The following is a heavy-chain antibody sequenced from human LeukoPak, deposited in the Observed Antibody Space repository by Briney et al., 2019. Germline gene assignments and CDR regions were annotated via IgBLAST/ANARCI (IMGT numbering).Heavy chain of an antibody. Sequence: GGSLRLSCAASGFTFSTYWMNWVRQAPGKGLEWVANTNQDGSARYYVDSVKGRFTISRDNAKNSLYLQMNSLRPEDTAVYYCARDNTPAVDYWGQGTLVTASS. CDR3: ARDNTPAVDY. D-gene: IGHD2-2*01. V-gene: IGHV3-7*01. CDR1: GFTFSTYW. CDR2: TNQDGSAR. J-gene: IGHJ4*02.